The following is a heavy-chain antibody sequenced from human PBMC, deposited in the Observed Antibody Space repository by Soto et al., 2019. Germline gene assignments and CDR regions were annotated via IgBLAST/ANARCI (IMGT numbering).Heavy chain of an antibody. V-gene: IGHV1-46*01. Sequence: ASVKVSCKASGYSFTGNSIHWVRQAPGQGLEWMGIINPSDGGTNYAQKFQGRVTMTRDTSTSTVYMELSSLRSEDTAVYYCARAQSGERPKYYYYYCGMDVWGQGTTVPVSS. CDR1: GYSFTGNS. D-gene: IGHD1-1*01. CDR3: ARAQSGERPKYYYYYCGMDV. J-gene: IGHJ6*02. CDR2: INPSDGGT.